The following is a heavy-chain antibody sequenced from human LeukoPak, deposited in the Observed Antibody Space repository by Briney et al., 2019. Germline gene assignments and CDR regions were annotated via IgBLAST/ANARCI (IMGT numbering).Heavy chain of an antibody. D-gene: IGHD6-6*01. J-gene: IGHJ4*02. CDR1: GGSISSSSYY. Sequence: SETLSLTCTVSGGSISSSSYYWGWIRQPPGKGLEWIGSIYYSGSTYYNPSLKSRVTISVDTSKNQFSLKLSSVTAADTAVYYCARDPPSPGNYWGQGTPVTVSS. CDR2: IYYSGST. CDR3: ARDPPSPGNY. V-gene: IGHV4-39*07.